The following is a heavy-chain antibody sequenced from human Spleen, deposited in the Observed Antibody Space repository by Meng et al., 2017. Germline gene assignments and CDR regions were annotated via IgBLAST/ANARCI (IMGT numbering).Heavy chain of an antibody. CDR2: IYPGDSDT. D-gene: IGHD6-13*01. V-gene: IGHV5-51*01. CDR3: AKLGDSSSWYDLQYYFDY. CDR1: GYSFTSYW. J-gene: IGHJ4*02. Sequence: GESLKISCKGSGYSFTSYWIGWVRQMPGKGLEWMGIIYPGDSDTRYSPSFQGQVTISADKSISTAYRQWSSLKASDTAMYYCAKLGDSSSWYDLQYYFDYWGQGTLVTVSS.